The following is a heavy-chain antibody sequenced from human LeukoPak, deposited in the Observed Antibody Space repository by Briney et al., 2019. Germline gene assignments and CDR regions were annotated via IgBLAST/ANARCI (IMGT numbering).Heavy chain of an antibody. D-gene: IGHD5-24*01. V-gene: IGHV3-23*01. CDR1: GFTFSSYG. Sequence: GGSLRLSCAASGFTFSSYGMSWVRQAPGKGLEWVSAISGSGGSTYYADSVKGRFTISRDNAKNSLYLQMNSLRAEDTAVYYCARREMTTDAFDIWGQGTMVTVSS. CDR3: ARREMTTDAFDI. J-gene: IGHJ3*02. CDR2: ISGSGGST.